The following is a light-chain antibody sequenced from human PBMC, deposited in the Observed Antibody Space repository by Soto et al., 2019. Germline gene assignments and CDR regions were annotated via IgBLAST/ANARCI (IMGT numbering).Light chain of an antibody. CDR1: QSVSSN. V-gene: IGKV3-15*01. J-gene: IGKJ1*01. CDR2: DAS. CDR3: QQYNNWPPGT. Sequence: EIVMTQSPATLSVSPGDRVTLSCRASQSVSSNLAWYQQKPGQAPRLLIYDASTRATGIPGRFSGSGSGTEFTLTISSLQSEDFAVYSCQQYNNWPPGTFGQGTK.